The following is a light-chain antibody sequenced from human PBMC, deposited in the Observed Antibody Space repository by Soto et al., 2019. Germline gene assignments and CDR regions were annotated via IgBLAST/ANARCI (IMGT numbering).Light chain of an antibody. CDR1: SSDVGGYKY. J-gene: IGLJ3*02. Sequence: QSVLTQPPAASGSPGQSVTISCTGTSSDVGGYKYVSWYQQHPGKAPKLLIYEVSQRPSGVPDRSSGSKSGNTASLTVSGLQAEDEADYYCSSHAGNNMGVFGGGTKVTVL. V-gene: IGLV2-8*01. CDR3: SSHAGNNMGV. CDR2: EVS.